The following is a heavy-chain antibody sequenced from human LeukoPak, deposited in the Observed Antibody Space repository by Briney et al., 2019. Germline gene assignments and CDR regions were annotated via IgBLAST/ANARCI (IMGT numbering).Heavy chain of an antibody. CDR2: ISYDGSNK. CDR3: ARARSYSSVIYFDY. J-gene: IGHJ4*02. V-gene: IGHV3-30-3*01. D-gene: IGHD6-19*01. Sequence: AGGSLGLSWQASGFTFSGYPRHGVRQAPGKGRGGVPVISYDGSNKYYADSVKGRFTISRDNSKNTLYLQMNSLRAEDTAVYYCARARSYSSVIYFDYWGQGTLVTVSS. CDR1: GFTFSGYP.